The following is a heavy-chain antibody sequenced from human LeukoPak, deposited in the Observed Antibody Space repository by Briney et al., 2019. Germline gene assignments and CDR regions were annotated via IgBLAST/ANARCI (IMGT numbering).Heavy chain of an antibody. D-gene: IGHD2-15*01. CDR2: IYSGGST. CDR1: GFTVSSNY. V-gene: IGHV3-53*01. Sequence: GGSLRLSCAASGFTVSSNYMSWVRQAPGKGLEWVSVIYSGGSTYYADSVKGRFTISRDNSKNTLYLQMNSLRAEDTAVYYCTRHQGAGGSGVDYWGQGTLVTVSS. J-gene: IGHJ4*02. CDR3: TRHQGAGGSGVDY.